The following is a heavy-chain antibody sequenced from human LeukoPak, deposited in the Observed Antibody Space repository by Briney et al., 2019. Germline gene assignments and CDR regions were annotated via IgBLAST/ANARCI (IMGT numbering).Heavy chain of an antibody. V-gene: IGHV3-30*19. J-gene: IGHJ6*03. D-gene: IGHD6-13*01. Sequence: GGSLRLSCAASGFTFSSYGMHWVRQAPGKGLEWVAVISYDGSNKYYADSVKGRFTISRDNSKNTLYLQMNSLRAEDTAVYYCARDNKQHYYYYYYMDVWGKGTTVTVSS. CDR3: ARDNKQHYYYYYYMDV. CDR2: ISYDGSNK. CDR1: GFTFSSYG.